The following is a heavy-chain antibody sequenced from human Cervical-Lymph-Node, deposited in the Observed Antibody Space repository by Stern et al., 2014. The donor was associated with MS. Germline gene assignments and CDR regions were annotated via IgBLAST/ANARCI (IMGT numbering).Heavy chain of an antibody. J-gene: IGHJ4*02. CDR3: ARTRVRGGHYFDY. V-gene: IGHV2-70*01. CDR2: FDWDDDK. D-gene: IGHD3-10*01. Sequence: QITLKESGPALVKPTQTLTLTCTFSGFSLSTSGMCVSWIRQPPGKALEWLAPFDWDDDKYYSTSMKTRLTISKDTYKNQVVLTMTNMDPVDTATYYCARTRVRGGHYFDYWGQGTLVTVSS. CDR1: GFSLSTSGMC.